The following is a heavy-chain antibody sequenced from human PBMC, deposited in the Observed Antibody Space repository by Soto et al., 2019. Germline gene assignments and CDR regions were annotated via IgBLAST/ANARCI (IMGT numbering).Heavy chain of an antibody. J-gene: IGHJ4*02. Sequence: QVQLQESGPGLVKPSQTLSLTCTVSGGSISSGGYYWSWIRQHPGKGLEWIGYIYYSGSTYYNPSLKSRVTISVDTAKNQFSLKLSSVTAADTAVYYCARERVSGVGYSSSSYDYWGQGTMVTVSS. CDR1: GGSISSGGYY. CDR3: ARERVSGVGYSSSSYDY. V-gene: IGHV4-31*03. CDR2: IYYSGST. D-gene: IGHD6-6*01.